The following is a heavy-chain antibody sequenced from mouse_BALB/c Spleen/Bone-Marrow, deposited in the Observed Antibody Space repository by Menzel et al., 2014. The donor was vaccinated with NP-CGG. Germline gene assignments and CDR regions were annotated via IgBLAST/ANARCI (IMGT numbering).Heavy chain of an antibody. J-gene: IGHJ4*01. CDR1: GFNIKDTY. V-gene: IGHV14-3*02. CDR2: IDTANGNT. CDR3: ALLLRYYAMDY. Sequence: VQRVESGAELVKPGASVKLSCTASGFNIKDTYMHWVKQRPEQGLEWIGRIDTANGNTKYDPKFQGKATITADTSSNTAYLQLSSLTSEDTAVYYCALLLRYYAMDYWGQGTSVTVSS. D-gene: IGHD1-1*01.